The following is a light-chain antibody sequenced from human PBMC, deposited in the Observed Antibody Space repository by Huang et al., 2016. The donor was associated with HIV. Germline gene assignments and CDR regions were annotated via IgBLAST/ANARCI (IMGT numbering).Light chain of an antibody. CDR3: QHFDNLALT. CDR1: QDISNY. CDR2: DAS. Sequence: DIQMTQSPSSLSASVGDRVTITCQASQDISNYLNWYQQKPGKAPKRLIYDASNLETGVPSRVSGSGSGTDFTFTISSLQPEDIATYYCQHFDNLALTFGGGTKVQIK. J-gene: IGKJ4*01. V-gene: IGKV1-33*01.